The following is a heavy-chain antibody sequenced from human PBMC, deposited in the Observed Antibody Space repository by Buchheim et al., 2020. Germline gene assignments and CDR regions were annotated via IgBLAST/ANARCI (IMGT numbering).Heavy chain of an antibody. CDR3: TRDLNGGAH. D-gene: IGHD3-10*01. CDR1: GFSFSNSW. V-gene: IGHV3-7*01. J-gene: IGHJ4*02. CDR2: INPDGSQH. Sequence: EVQLVESGGDLVQPGGSLRLSCVVTGFSFSNSWMAWVRQAPGKGLEWVANINPDGSQHYYVDSVKGRFTLSRDNTKHSLLLQMNSRRVEDTAIYYCTRDLNGGAHWGQGTL.